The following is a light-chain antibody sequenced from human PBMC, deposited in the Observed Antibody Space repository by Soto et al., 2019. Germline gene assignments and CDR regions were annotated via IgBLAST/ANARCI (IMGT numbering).Light chain of an antibody. J-gene: IGLJ1*01. Sequence: QSALTQPASVSGSPGQSITISCTGTSSDVGGYNYVSRYQQHPGKAPKLMIYEVSNRPSGVSNRFSGSKSGNTASLTISGLQAEDEADYYCSSYAGSYTYVFGTGTKLTVL. CDR1: SSDVGGYNY. V-gene: IGLV2-14*01. CDR3: SSYAGSYTYV. CDR2: EVS.